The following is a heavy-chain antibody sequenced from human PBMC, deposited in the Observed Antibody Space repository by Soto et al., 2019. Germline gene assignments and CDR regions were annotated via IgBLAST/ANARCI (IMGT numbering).Heavy chain of an antibody. V-gene: IGHV4-34*01. CDR2: INHSGST. D-gene: IGHD2-2*01. CDR3: ARGGIVVVPAASWYV. J-gene: IGHJ6*04. CDR1: GGSFSGYY. Sequence: QVQLQQWGAGLLKPSETLSLTCAVYGGSFSGYYWSWIRQPPGKGLEWIGEINHSGSTNYNPSLKSRVTISLDTSKNQFSLKLSSVTAADTAVYDCARGGIVVVPAASWYVWGKGTTVTVSS.